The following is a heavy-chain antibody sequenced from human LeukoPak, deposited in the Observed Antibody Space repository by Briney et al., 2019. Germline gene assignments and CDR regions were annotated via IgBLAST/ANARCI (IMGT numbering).Heavy chain of an antibody. CDR3: AKAYSGYSDAFDI. V-gene: IGHV3-30*18. J-gene: IGHJ3*02. CDR2: ISFDGSNK. D-gene: IGHD5-12*01. CDR1: GFTFSTYG. Sequence: GGSLRLSCAASGFTFSTYGIHWVRQAPGKGLEWVAVISFDGSNKYYADSVKGRFTISRDNSKNTLYLQMNSLRAEDTAVYYCAKAYSGYSDAFDIWGQGRMLTVSS.